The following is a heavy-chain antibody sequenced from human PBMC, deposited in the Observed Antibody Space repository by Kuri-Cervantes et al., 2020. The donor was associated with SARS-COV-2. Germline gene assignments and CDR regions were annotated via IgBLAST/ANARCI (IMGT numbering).Heavy chain of an antibody. CDR1: GGIFSSYA. Sequence: SVKVSCKASGGIFSSYAMTWVRQAPGQGLEWMGGIIPIFGTANYAQKFQGRVTMTEDTSTDTAYMELSSLRSGHTAVYYCATGDQLLVGWFDPWGQGTLVTVSS. CDR2: IIPIFGTA. CDR3: ATGDQLLVGWFDP. D-gene: IGHD2-2*01. V-gene: IGHV1-69*06. J-gene: IGHJ5*02.